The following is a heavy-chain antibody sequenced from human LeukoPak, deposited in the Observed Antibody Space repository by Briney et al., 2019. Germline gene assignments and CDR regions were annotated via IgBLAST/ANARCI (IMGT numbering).Heavy chain of an antibody. CDR2: IYYSGST. J-gene: IGHJ4*02. D-gene: IGHD4-11*01. Sequence: SEALSLTCTVFGGSISNYYWTWIRQPPGRGLEWIGYIYYSGSTNYNPSLKSRVTMSVDKSKNQFSLNLSSVTAADTAVYFCARSYTNYPYYFDYWGQGTLVTVSS. CDR3: ARSYTNYPYYFDY. V-gene: IGHV4-59*01. CDR1: GGSISNYY.